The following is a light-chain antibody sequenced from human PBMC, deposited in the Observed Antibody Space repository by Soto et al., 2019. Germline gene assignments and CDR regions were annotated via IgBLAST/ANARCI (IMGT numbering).Light chain of an antibody. Sequence: QSVLTQPASVSGSPGQSITISCTGTITDVGGYNYVSWYQQHPDKAPKLMIYDVIKRPSGVSNRFSGSKSGNTASLTISGLLAEDEADYHCSSHTSSSTRVFGTGTKVTVL. CDR2: DVI. V-gene: IGLV2-14*03. CDR3: SSHTSSSTRV. J-gene: IGLJ1*01. CDR1: ITDVGGYNY.